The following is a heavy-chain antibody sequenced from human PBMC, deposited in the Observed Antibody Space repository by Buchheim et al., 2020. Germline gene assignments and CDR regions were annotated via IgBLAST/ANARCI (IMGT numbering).Heavy chain of an antibody. V-gene: IGHV4-30-2*01. CDR3: ARMSVGYYDSSGYYYFDY. Sequence: QLQLQESGSGLVKPSQTLSLTCAVSGGSISSGGYSWSWIRQPPGKGLEWIGYIYHSGSTYYNPSLKSRVTISVARSKNQFSLKLSSVTAADTAVYYCARMSVGYYDSSGYYYFDYWGQGTL. CDR1: GGSISSGGYS. J-gene: IGHJ4*02. D-gene: IGHD3-22*01. CDR2: IYHSGST.